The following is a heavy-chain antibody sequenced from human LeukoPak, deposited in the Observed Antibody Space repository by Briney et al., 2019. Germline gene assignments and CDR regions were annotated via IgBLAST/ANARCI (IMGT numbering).Heavy chain of an antibody. J-gene: IGHJ6*03. CDR1: GFTFRSYG. Sequence: TGGSLRLSCAASGFTFRSYGIHWVRQAPGKGLEWVAFIRYDGTNKYYADSVKGRFTISRDNSKNTLYLQMNSLKAEDTAVYYCAKDPSSGSYGNYYYMDVWGKGTTVTISS. CDR3: AKDPSSGSYGNYYYMDV. V-gene: IGHV3-30*02. D-gene: IGHD1-26*01. CDR2: IRYDGTNK.